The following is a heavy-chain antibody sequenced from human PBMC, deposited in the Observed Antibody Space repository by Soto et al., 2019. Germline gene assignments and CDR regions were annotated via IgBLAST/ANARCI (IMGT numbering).Heavy chain of an antibody. CDR3: AKAPYSSSWNNWFDP. D-gene: IGHD6-13*01. J-gene: IGHJ5*02. Sequence: PGGSLRLSCAASGFTLSDYYMSWVRQAPGKGQEWVSAISGSGGSTYYADSVKGRFTISRDNSKNTLYLQMNSLRAEDTAVYYCAKAPYSSSWNNWFDPWGQGTLVTVSS. V-gene: IGHV3-23*01. CDR1: GFTLSDYY. CDR2: ISGSGGST.